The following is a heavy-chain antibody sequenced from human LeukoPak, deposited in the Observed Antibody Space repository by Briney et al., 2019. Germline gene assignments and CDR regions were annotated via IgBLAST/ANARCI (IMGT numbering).Heavy chain of an antibody. J-gene: IGHJ4*02. CDR2: VYPGDSDT. CDR1: GYSFTSHW. V-gene: IGHV5-51*01. D-gene: IGHD6-13*01. CDR3: ARHDSSSWYGD. Sequence: GESLKISCKGSGYSFTSHWIGWVRQMLGKGLEWMGIVYPGDSDTRYSPSFQGQVTISADKSISTAYLQWSSLKASDTAMYYCARHDSSSWYGDWGQGTLVTVSS.